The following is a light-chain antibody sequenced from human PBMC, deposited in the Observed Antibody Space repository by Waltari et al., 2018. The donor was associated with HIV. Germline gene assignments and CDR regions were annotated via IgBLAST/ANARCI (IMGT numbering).Light chain of an antibody. CDR2: ARN. V-gene: IGLV3-19*01. CDR1: SLRSYY. Sequence: SSELTQDPSVSVALGQTVQLTCQGDSLRSYYASWYQQKPGQAPVLVIYARNNRPSGIPDRFSGSSSGDTASLTITGAQAEDEAAYYCNSRDSSVNPLQVIFGGGTKVTVL. J-gene: IGLJ2*01. CDR3: NSRDSSVNPLQVI.